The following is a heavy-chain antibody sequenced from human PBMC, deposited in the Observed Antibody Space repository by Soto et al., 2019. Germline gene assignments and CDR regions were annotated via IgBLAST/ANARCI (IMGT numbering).Heavy chain of an antibody. CDR3: ARGTLGYCSRGSCYNFDY. J-gene: IGHJ4*02. Sequence: SVKVSCKASGGTFSNYAISWVRQAPGQGLEWMGGIIPIFDTADYAQEFQARVTITADESTNTAYMDLNSLRSEDTAVYYCARGTLGYCSRGSCYNFDYWGQGTLVTSPQ. D-gene: IGHD2-15*01. CDR2: IIPIFDTA. CDR1: GGTFSNYA. V-gene: IGHV1-69*13.